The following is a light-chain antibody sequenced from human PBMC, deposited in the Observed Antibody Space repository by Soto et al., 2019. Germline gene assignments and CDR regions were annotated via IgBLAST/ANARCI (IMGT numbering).Light chain of an antibody. Sequence: QLVLTQPPSVSGAPGQRVTISCTGNSSNIGAGYDAHWYQHLPGTAPKLLIYYNSNRPSGVPDRFSGSKSGTSASLAITGLQAEDEADYYCQSYDSSLSAYVFGTGTKLTVL. CDR2: YNS. CDR1: SSNIGAGYD. V-gene: IGLV1-40*01. CDR3: QSYDSSLSAYV. J-gene: IGLJ1*01.